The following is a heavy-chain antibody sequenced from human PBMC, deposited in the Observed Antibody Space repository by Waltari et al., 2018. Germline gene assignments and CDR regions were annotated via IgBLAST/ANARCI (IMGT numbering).Heavy chain of an antibody. CDR1: GFTFNPYW. CDR3: TTSHNYTTFDI. D-gene: IGHD3-3*01. CDR2: ISSDGNIA. Sequence: EVQVVESGGGLAQPGGSLSLSCAASGFTFNPYWMHWVRQAPGKGLVWVSHISSDGNIANYADSVKGRFTISRDNAKNTLFLQMNSLRVEDTAVYYCTTSHNYTTFDIWGQGTVVTVSS. J-gene: IGHJ3*02. V-gene: IGHV3-74*01.